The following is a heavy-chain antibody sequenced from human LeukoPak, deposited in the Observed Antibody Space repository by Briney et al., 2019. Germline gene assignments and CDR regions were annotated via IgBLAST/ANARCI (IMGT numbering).Heavy chain of an antibody. CDR3: AREEKVLLWFGESYAFDI. Sequence: ASVTVSCKASGYTFTSYDINWVRQATGQGLEWMGWMNPNSGNTGYAQKFQGRVTMTRNTSISTAYMELSSLRSEDTAVYYCAREEKVLLWFGESYAFDIWGQGTMVTVSS. CDR1: GYTFTSYD. D-gene: IGHD3-10*01. CDR2: MNPNSGNT. V-gene: IGHV1-8*01. J-gene: IGHJ3*02.